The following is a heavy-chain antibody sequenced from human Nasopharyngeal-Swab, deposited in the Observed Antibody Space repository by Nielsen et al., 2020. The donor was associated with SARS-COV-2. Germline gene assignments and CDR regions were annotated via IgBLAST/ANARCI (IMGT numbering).Heavy chain of an antibody. V-gene: IGHV4-34*01. J-gene: IGHJ6*02. CDR3: ARGLDCNGGSCSPRGMDV. D-gene: IGHD2-15*01. Sequence: SETLSLTCAVYGGSFSGYYWSWIRQPPGKGLEWIGEINHSGSTNYNPSLKSRVTISVDTSKNQFSLKLSSVTAADTAVYYCARGLDCNGGSCSPRGMDVWGQGTTVTVSS. CDR2: INHSGST. CDR1: GGSFSGYY.